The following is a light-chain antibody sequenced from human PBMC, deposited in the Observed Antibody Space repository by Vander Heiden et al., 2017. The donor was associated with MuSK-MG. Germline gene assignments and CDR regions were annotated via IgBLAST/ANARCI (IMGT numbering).Light chain of an antibody. CDR3: RQRGNVHT. CDR1: QSVSSY. Sequence: EIVLTQSPATLSLSPGERATPSCRASQSVSSYLAWYQQKPGQAPRLLIYDASNRATGIPARFTGSGSGTDFTLTISSLEPEDIAVYYWRQRGNVHTFGSGAKQEIQ. J-gene: IGKJ4*01. V-gene: IGKV3-11*01. CDR2: DAS.